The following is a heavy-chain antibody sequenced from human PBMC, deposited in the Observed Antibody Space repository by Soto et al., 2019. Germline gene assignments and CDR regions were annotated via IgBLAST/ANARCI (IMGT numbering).Heavy chain of an antibody. V-gene: IGHV3-33*01. CDR2: IYYDGSGK. J-gene: IGHJ4*02. CDR3: ARDIRSTYFDY. Sequence: QVPLVESGGGVVQPGRSLGLSCAASGFTFSNYGMHWFRQAPGKGLEWVAVIYYDGSGKYYADSVKGRFTISRDNSKNTLYLQMNTLRAEDTAVYYCARDIRSTYFDYWGQGTLVTVSS. CDR1: GFTFSNYG. D-gene: IGHD2-21*01.